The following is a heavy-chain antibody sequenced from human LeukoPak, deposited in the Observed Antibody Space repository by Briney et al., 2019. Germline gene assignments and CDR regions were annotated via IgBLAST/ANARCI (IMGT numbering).Heavy chain of an antibody. Sequence: GGSLRLSCAASGFTFSSYGMHWVRQAPGKGLEWVAVISYDGSNKYYADSVKGRFTIFRDNSKNTLYLQMNSLRAEDTAVYYCAKDRGLTGEWGEDYWGQGTLVTVSS. D-gene: IGHD7-27*01. CDR2: ISYDGSNK. V-gene: IGHV3-30*18. CDR1: GFTFSSYG. J-gene: IGHJ4*02. CDR3: AKDRGLTGEWGEDY.